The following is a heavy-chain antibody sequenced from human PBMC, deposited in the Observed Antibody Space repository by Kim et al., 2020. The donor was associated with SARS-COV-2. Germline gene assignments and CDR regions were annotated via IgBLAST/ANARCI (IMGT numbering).Heavy chain of an antibody. D-gene: IGHD1-26*01. V-gene: IGHV3-23*01. Sequence: YYADSVKGRFTISRDNTKNTLYLQMNSLRAEDTAVYYCAKVVSLWAVDYWGQGTLVTVSS. J-gene: IGHJ4*02. CDR3: AKVVSLWAVDY.